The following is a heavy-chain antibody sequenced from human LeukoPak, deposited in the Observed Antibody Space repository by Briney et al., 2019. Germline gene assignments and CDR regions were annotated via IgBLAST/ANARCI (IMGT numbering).Heavy chain of an antibody. J-gene: IGHJ4*02. Sequence: GGSLRLSCAASGFTFSSYAMSWVRQAPGKGLEWVSAISGSGGSTYYADSVKGRFTISRDNSKNTLYLQMNSLRAEDTAVYYCAKGTRLVGDIVVVPAAIPFDYWGQGTLVTVSS. CDR2: ISGSGGST. V-gene: IGHV3-23*01. CDR3: AKGTRLVGDIVVVPAAIPFDY. D-gene: IGHD2-2*01. CDR1: GFTFSSYA.